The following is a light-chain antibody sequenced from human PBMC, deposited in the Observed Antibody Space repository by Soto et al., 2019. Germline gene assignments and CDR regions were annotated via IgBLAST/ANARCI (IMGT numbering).Light chain of an antibody. J-gene: IGLJ2*01. CDR1: SSDVGGYNY. CDR2: DVT. CDR3: SSYTFSSTLVV. V-gene: IGLV2-14*01. Sequence: QSALTQPASVSGSPGQSITISCTGTSSDVGGYNYVSWYQQHPGKAPKLMIYDVTNRPSGVSNRFSGSKSGNTASLTISGLQAEDEAGYYCSSYTFSSTLVVFGGGTKLTVL.